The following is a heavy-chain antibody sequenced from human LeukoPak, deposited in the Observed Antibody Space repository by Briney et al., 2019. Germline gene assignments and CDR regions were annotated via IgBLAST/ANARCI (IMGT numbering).Heavy chain of an antibody. CDR2: ISYDGSNK. CDR1: GFTFSSYG. J-gene: IGHJ4*02. V-gene: IGHV3-30*03. Sequence: GRSLRLSCAASGFTFSSYGMHWVRQAPGKGLEWVAVISYDGSNKYYADSVKGRFTISRDNSKNTLYLQMNSLRAEDTAVYYCARGAITMIVVGSFDYWGQGTLVTVSS. D-gene: IGHD3-22*01. CDR3: ARGAITMIVVGSFDY.